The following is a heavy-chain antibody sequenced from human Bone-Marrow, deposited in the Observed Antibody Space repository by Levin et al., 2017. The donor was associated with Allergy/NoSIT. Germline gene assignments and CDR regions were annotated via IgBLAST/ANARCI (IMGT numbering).Heavy chain of an antibody. V-gene: IGHV3-23*01. Sequence: LSLTCAASGFPFRSYAMSSVRQAPGKGLAWVSAICGSGGSTYYADSVKVRFTISRDNSKNTLYLQMNSLRAEDTAVYDCAKTPPYDSSGYYYYYWGQGTLVTVSS. J-gene: IGHJ4*02. CDR2: ICGSGGST. CDR3: AKTPPYDSSGYYYYY. CDR1: GFPFRSYA. D-gene: IGHD3-22*01.